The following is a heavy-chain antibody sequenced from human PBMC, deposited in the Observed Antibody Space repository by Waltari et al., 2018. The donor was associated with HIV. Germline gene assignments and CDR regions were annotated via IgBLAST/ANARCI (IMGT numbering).Heavy chain of an antibody. CDR1: GFSFGDYA. Sequence: EVQLGESGGGLVQPGRSLRLSCATSGFSFGDYAMSWFRQAPGKGLEWVGFIRSKAYGGTTQYAASVKGRFTISRDDSKSIAYLRMNSLKTEDTALYYCTRGTFTVTYYFDYWGRGTLVTVSS. J-gene: IGHJ4*02. D-gene: IGHD4-17*01. CDR3: TRGTFTVTYYFDY. V-gene: IGHV3-49*03. CDR2: IRSKAYGGTT.